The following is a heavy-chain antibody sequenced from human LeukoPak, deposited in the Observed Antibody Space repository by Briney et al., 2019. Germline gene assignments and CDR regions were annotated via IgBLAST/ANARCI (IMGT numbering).Heavy chain of an antibody. D-gene: IGHD6-13*01. Sequence: GASVKVSCKASGYTFTSYGISWVRQAPGQGLEWMGWISAYNGNTHYAQRLQGRVTMTTDTSTSTAYMELRSLRSDDTARYYCARKEQQLAFDYWGQGTLVTVSS. CDR2: ISAYNGNT. CDR1: GYTFTSYG. CDR3: ARKEQQLAFDY. V-gene: IGHV1-18*04. J-gene: IGHJ4*02.